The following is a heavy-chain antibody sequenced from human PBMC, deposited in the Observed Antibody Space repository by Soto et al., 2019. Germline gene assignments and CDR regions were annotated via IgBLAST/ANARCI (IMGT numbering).Heavy chain of an antibody. D-gene: IGHD2-21*01. CDR2: ISSSSSTM. V-gene: IGHV3-48*02. CDR1: GFTLSSYS. J-gene: IGHJ6*02. CDR3: VRGRSDSLMDV. Sequence: PXGALRVSGAASGFTLSSYSMNWVRQAPRKGLEWVSYISSSSSTMYYADSVKVRVTISRDNAKNSLYLQMYSLRDEDTAVYYCVRGRSDSLMDVWGQGTTVTVSS.